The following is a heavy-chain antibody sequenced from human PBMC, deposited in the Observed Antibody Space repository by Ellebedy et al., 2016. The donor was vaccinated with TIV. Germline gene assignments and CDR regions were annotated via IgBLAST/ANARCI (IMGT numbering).Heavy chain of an antibody. CDR2: IYYSGST. CDR3: AREVPDYYYGMDV. Sequence: SETLSLTCTVSGGSISSSSYYWGWIRQPPGKGLEWIGSIYYSGSTYYNPSLKSRVTISVDTSKNQFSLKLSSVTAADTAVYYCAREVPDYYYGMDVWGQGTTVTVSS. J-gene: IGHJ6*02. CDR1: GGSISSSSYY. V-gene: IGHV4-39*07.